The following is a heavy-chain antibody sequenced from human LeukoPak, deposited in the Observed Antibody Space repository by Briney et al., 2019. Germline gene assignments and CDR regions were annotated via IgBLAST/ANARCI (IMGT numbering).Heavy chain of an antibody. CDR2: IIPIFGTA. D-gene: IGHD2-2*01. CDR3: ARDPTHCSRTTCYAGRFDY. V-gene: IGHV1-69*13. CDR1: GGTFSSYA. J-gene: IGHJ4*02. Sequence: GASVKVSCKASGGTFSSYAISWVRQAPGQGLEWMGGIIPIFGTANYAQKFQGRVTITADESTSTAYMQLSSLRSEDTAVYYCARDPTHCSRTTCYAGRFDYWGQGTLVTVSS.